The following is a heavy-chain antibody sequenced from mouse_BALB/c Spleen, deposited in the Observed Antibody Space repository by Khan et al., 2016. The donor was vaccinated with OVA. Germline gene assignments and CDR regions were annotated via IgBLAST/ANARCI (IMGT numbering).Heavy chain of an antibody. CDR2: IDPANGNT. V-gene: IGHV14-3*02. CDR1: GFNIKDTY. Sequence: VQLQQSGAELVKPGASVKLSCTASGFNIKDTYMHWVKQRPEQGLEWIGRIDPANGNTKYDPKFQGKATITANTSSNTASLQLSSLTAEDTAVYYGARMARKWGQGTTLTVSS. CDR3: ARMARK. J-gene: IGHJ2*01.